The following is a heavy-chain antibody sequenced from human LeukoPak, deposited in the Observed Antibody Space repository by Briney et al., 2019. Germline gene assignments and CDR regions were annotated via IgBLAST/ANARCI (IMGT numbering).Heavy chain of an antibody. J-gene: IGHJ4*02. V-gene: IGHV1-2*02. CDR2: INPNSGGT. Sequence: ASVKVSCKASGYTFTSYYMHWVRQAPGQGLEWMGWINPNSGGTNYAQKFQGRVTMTRDTSISTAYMELSRLRSDDTAVYYCARDRLMRAYYYGSGSYSNSDYWGQGTLVTVSS. D-gene: IGHD3-10*01. CDR3: ARDRLMRAYYYGSGSYSNSDY. CDR1: GYTFTSYY.